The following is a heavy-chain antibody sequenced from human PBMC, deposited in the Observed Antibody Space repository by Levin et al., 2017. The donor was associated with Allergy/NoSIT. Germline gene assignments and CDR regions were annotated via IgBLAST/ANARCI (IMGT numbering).Heavy chain of an antibody. CDR3: AREEESYDYYYGMDV. CDR1: GYTFTGYY. D-gene: IGHD5-18*01. CDR2: INPNSGGT. J-gene: IGHJ6*02. V-gene: IGHV1-2*02. Sequence: ASVKVSCKASGYTFTGYYMHWVRQAPGQGLEWMGWINPNSGGTNYAQKFQGRVTMTRDTSISTAYMELSRLRSDDTAVYYCAREEESYDYYYGMDVWGQGTTVTVSS.